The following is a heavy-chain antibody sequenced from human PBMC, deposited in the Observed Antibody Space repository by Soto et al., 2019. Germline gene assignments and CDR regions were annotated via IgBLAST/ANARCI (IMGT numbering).Heavy chain of an antibody. CDR3: ARLGSSGWYQGSYFDY. CDR2: IRYSGST. Sequence: QLQLQESGPGLVKPSEPLSLTSIVSGGSITRNNHYWGWIRQSPGKGLEWIGSIRYSGSTTYNPSLKSRGTLSVETSKNLFSLKMSFVTAADTALYYCARLGSSGWYQGSYFDYWGQGTLVTVSS. CDR1: GGSITRNNHY. J-gene: IGHJ4*02. D-gene: IGHD6-19*01. V-gene: IGHV4-39*01.